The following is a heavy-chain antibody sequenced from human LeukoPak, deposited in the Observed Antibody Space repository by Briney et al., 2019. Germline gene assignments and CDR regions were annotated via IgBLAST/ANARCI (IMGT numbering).Heavy chain of an antibody. J-gene: IGHJ4*02. D-gene: IGHD5-18*01. CDR3: ATGRDTAMVRLDY. V-gene: IGHV3-30*02. CDR2: IRYDGTNN. CDR1: GFTFSSYG. Sequence: PGGSLRLSCAASGFTFSSYGMHWVRQAPGKGLEWVAFIRYDGTNNYYADSVKGRFTISRDNSKNTMYLQMNSLRAEDTAVYFCATGRDTAMVRLDYWGQGTLVTVSS.